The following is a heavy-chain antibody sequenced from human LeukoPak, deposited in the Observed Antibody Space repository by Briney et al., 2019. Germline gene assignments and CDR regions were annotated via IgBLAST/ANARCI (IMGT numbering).Heavy chain of an antibody. V-gene: IGHV3-23*01. CDR3: AKPYYGSGNYPYDY. CDR2: ISGSGAST. J-gene: IGHJ4*02. Sequence: GGSLRLSCAASGFTFSTYAMSWVRQAPGKGLEWVSVISGSGASTYYADSVKGRFTISRDNSKNTLYLQMNSLRAEDMAVYYCAKPYYGSGNYPYDYWGQGTLVTVSS. CDR1: GFTFSTYA. D-gene: IGHD3-10*01.